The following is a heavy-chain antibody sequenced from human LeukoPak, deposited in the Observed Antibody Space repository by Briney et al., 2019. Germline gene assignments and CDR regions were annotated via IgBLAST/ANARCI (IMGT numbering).Heavy chain of an antibody. D-gene: IGHD3-22*01. Sequence: PSETLSLTCTVSGGSVSSGSYYWSWIRQPPGKGLEWIGHIYYSGSTNYNPSLKSRVTISVDTSKNQFSLKLSSVTAADTAVYYCASPRSYYDSSGYYISWGQGTLVTVSS. J-gene: IGHJ5*02. CDR2: IYYSGST. CDR1: GGSVSSGSYY. CDR3: ASPRSYYDSSGYYIS. V-gene: IGHV4-61*01.